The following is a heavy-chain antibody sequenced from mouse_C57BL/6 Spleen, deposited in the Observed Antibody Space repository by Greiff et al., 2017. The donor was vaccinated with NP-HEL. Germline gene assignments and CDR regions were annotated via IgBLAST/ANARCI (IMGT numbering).Heavy chain of an antibody. CDR2: IAPETGGT. V-gene: IGHV1-15*01. CDR1: GYTFTDYE. J-gene: IGHJ4*01. CDR3: TGYCNAKDY. D-gene: IGHD1-1*01. Sequence: QVQLQQSGAELVRPGASVTLSCKASGYTFTDYEMHWVKQTPVHGLEWIGAIAPETGGTAYNQKFKGKAILTADKSSSTAYMELRSLTSEDSAVYYCTGYCNAKDYWGQGTSVTVDS.